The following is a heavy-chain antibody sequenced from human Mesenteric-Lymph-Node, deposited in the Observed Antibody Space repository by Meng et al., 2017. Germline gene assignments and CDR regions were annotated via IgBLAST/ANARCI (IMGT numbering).Heavy chain of an antibody. V-gene: IGHV3-30*07. CDR2: ISYDGSNK. CDR3: ARDRFLEWLLYPYYGMDV. D-gene: IGHD3-3*01. CDR1: GFTFSSYA. Sequence: GGSLRLSCAASGFTFSSYAMHWVRQAPGKGLEWVAVISYDGSNKYYADSVKGRFTISRDNSKNTLYLQMNSLRAEDTAVYYCARDRFLEWLLYPYYGMDVWGQGTTVTVSS. J-gene: IGHJ6*02.